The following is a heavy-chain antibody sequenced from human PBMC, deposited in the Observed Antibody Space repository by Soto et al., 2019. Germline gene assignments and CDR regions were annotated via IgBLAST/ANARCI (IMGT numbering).Heavy chain of an antibody. CDR1: GFSLSTSGVG. V-gene: IGHV2-5*02. J-gene: IGHJ5*02. CDR3: AHNLVAGTSWFDP. Sequence: QITLKESGPPLVKPTQTLTLTCTFSGFSLSTSGVGVVWIRQPPGKALEWLGIIYWDDDKRYSPSLKSRLTSTNDTSKNQEVLTMTNLDPVDTGTYYRAHNLVAGTSWFDPWGQGTLVTVSS. CDR2: IYWDDDK. D-gene: IGHD6-19*01.